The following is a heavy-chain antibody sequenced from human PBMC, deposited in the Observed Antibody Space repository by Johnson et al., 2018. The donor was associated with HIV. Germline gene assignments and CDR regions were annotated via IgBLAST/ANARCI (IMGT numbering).Heavy chain of an antibody. CDR2: IHWSGGNK. J-gene: IGHJ3*02. Sequence: VQLVESGGGVVRPGGSLRLSCAASGFTFDDYGMSWVRQAPGKGLDWVSGIHWSGGNKDYADSVKGRLTISRDNAKNSLYLQVNSLRAEDMTVYYCVRASIKISKTTHRSVAFDIWGQGTMVTVSS. D-gene: IGHD1-7*01. V-gene: IGHV3-20*04. CDR1: GFTFDDYG. CDR3: VRASIKISKTTHRSVAFDI.